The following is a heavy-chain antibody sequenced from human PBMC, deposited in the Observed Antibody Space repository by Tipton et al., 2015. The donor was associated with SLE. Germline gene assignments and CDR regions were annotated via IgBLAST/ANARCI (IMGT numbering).Heavy chain of an antibody. D-gene: IGHD3-22*01. J-gene: IGHJ4*02. CDR3: ARVTNYYDSSGYDESPYDFDY. V-gene: IGHV4-34*01. Sequence: TLSLTCAVYGGSFRGYYWCWIRQPPGKGLEWIGEINHSGSTNYHPSLKSRVTISVEPSKNQFTLKLSSVTAADTAVYYCARVTNYYDSSGYDESPYDFDYGGQGTLVTVSS. CDR1: GGSFRGYY. CDR2: INHSGST.